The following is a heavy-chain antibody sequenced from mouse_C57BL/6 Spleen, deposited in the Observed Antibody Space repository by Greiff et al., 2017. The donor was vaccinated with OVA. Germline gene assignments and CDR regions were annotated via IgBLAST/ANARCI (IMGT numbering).Heavy chain of an antibody. V-gene: IGHV1-26*01. J-gene: IGHJ4*01. CDR2: INPNNGGT. CDR1: GYTFTDYY. D-gene: IGHD1-1*01. CDR3: ARTPILEEDAMDY. Sequence: EVQLQQSGPELVKPGASVKISCKASGYTFTDYYMNWVKQSHGKSLEWIGDINPNNGGTSYNQKFKGKATLTVDKSSSTAYMELRSLTSEDSAVYYCARTPILEEDAMDYWGQGTSVTVSS.